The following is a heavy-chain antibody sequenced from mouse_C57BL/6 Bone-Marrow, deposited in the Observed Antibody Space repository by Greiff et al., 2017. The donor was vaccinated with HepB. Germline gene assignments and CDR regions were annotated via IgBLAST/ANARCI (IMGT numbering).Heavy chain of an antibody. CDR2: IDPENGDT. V-gene: IGHV14-4*01. Sequence: VQLQQSGAELVRPGASVKLSCTASGFNIKDDYMHWVKQRPEQGLEWIGWIDPENGDTEYASKFQGKATITADTSSNPASLQLSSLTSEDTAVYYCTTVGYYEAYWGQGTLVTVSA. D-gene: IGHD2-3*01. CDR3: TTVGYYEAY. CDR1: GFNIKDDY. J-gene: IGHJ3*01.